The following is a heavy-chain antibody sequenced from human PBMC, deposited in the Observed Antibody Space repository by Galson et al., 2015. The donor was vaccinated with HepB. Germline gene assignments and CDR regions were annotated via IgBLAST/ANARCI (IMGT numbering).Heavy chain of an antibody. D-gene: IGHD3-10*01. CDR2: ISSNGGST. CDR1: GFTFSSYA. Sequence: SLRLSCAASGFTFSSYAMHWVRQAPGKGLEYVSAISSNGGSTYYANSVKGRFTISRDNSKNTLYLQMGSLRAEDMAVYYCARDQGYYGSGSFYGMDVWGQGTTVTVSS. J-gene: IGHJ6*02. CDR3: ARDQGYYGSGSFYGMDV. V-gene: IGHV3-64*01.